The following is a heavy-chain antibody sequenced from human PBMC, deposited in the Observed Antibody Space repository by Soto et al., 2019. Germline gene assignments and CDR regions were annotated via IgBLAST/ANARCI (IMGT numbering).Heavy chain of an antibody. CDR1: GYTFTSYD. J-gene: IGHJ5*02. CDR3: ARGRDTSFGVVIIPQDWFDP. CDR2: MNPNSGNT. Sequence: ASVKVSCKASGYTFTSYDINWVRQATGQGLEWMGWMNPNSGNTGYAQKFQGRVTMTRNTSISTAYMELSSLRSEDTAVYYCARGRDTSFGVVIIPQDWFDPWGQGTLVTVSS. D-gene: IGHD3-3*01. V-gene: IGHV1-8*01.